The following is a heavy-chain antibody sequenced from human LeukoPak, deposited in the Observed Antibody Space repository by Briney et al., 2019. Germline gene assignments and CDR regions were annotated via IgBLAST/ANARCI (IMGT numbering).Heavy chain of an antibody. CDR1: GGSISSYY. CDR2: IYTSGST. D-gene: IGHD6-19*01. V-gene: IGHV4-4*07. J-gene: IGHJ6*03. CDR3: ARGAAVAGTWRGYYYMDV. Sequence: SETLSLTCTVSGGSISSYYWSWIRQPAGKGLEWIGRIYTSGSTNYNPSLKSRVTMSVDTSKNQFSLKLSSVTAADTAVYYCARGAAVAGTWRGYYYMDVWGKGTTVTISS.